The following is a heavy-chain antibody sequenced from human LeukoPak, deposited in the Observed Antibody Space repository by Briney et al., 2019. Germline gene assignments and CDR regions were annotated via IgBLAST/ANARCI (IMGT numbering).Heavy chain of an antibody. D-gene: IGHD2-15*01. CDR3: ARSTVVIAAVLFDY. Sequence: GGSLRLSCAASGFTFSTYAMPWVRQAPGKGLEWVAFLSYDGSNKYYADSVKGRFTISRDTSKNTLYLQMNSLRPEDTAVYYCARSTVVIAAVLFDYWGQGTLVAVSS. V-gene: IGHV3-30-3*01. J-gene: IGHJ4*02. CDR2: LSYDGSNK. CDR1: GFTFSTYA.